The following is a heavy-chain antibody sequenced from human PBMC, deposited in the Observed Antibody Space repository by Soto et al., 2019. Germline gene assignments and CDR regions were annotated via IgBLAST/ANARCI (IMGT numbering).Heavy chain of an antibody. J-gene: IGHJ4*02. D-gene: IGHD2-21*01. CDR2: IFYTGTT. CDR1: GGSIAYNSYY. Sequence: QLQLQESGPGLVKPSETLSLTCSVSGGSIAYNSYYWGWIRQPPGKGLEWVGGIFYTGTTYYSPSLKDRVSISVDTSKNSFSFNLTSVTAADTAVYFCARLVVVAPVANVWGQVALVTVSS. V-gene: IGHV4-39*02. CDR3: ARLVVVAPVANV.